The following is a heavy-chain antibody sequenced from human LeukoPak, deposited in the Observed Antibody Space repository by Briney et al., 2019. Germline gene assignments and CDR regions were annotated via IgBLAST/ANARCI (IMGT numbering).Heavy chain of an antibody. CDR2: VSGSGGTT. J-gene: IGHJ4*02. CDR3: AKDRGYDILTGYLVY. D-gene: IGHD3-9*01. CDR1: GFTFSSYW. Sequence: GGSLRLSCAASGFTFSSYWMSWVRQAPGKGLEWVSGVSGSGGTTYYADSVKGRFTISRDNSKNTLYLQMNSLRAEDTAVYYCAKDRGYDILTGYLVYWGQGTLVTVSS. V-gene: IGHV3-23*01.